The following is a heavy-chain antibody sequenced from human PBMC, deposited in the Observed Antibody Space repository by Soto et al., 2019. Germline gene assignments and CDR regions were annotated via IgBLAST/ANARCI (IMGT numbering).Heavy chain of an antibody. J-gene: IGHJ3*02. V-gene: IGHV4-31*03. CDR1: GGSISSGGYY. D-gene: IGHD5-12*01. CDR2: IYYSGST. Sequence: QVQLQESGPGLVKPSQTLSLTCTVSGGSISSGGYYWSWTRQHPGKGLEWIGYIYYSGSTYYNPSLKSRVTISVDTSKNQFSLKLSSVTAADTAVYYCARDIVAMGKAFDIWGQGTMVTVSS. CDR3: ARDIVAMGKAFDI.